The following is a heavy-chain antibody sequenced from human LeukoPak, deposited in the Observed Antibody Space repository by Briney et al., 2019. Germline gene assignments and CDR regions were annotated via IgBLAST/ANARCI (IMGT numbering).Heavy chain of an antibody. J-gene: IGHJ5*02. CDR1: GFTFTSSA. V-gene: IGHV1-58*02. D-gene: IGHD1-26*01. Sequence: SVKVSCKASGFTFTSSAMQWVRQARGQRLEWIGWIVVGSGNTNYAQKFQERVTITRDMSTSTAYMELSSLRSEDTAVYYCAAGVAGAKTAPYWFDPWGQGTLVTVSS. CDR2: IVVGSGNT. CDR3: AAGVAGAKTAPYWFDP.